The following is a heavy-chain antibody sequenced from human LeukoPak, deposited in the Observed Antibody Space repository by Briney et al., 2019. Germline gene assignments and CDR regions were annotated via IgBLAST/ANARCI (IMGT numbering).Heavy chain of an antibody. Sequence: SETLSLTCTVSGGSISSSNYYWSWIRQPAGKRLECIGRIYTSGTTNYNPSLNRRVTISIDTSKNQFSLKMTLATAAHTAAYYCARGLWFGDENPPYFDYWGQGTLVTVSS. CDR1: GGSISSSNYY. CDR2: IYTSGTT. CDR3: ARGLWFGDENPPYFDY. V-gene: IGHV4-61*02. J-gene: IGHJ4*02. D-gene: IGHD3-10*01.